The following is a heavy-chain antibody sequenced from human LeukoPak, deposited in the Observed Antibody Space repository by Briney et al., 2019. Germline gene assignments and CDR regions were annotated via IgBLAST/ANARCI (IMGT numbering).Heavy chain of an antibody. D-gene: IGHD2-15*01. CDR3: ARDGCSGGSCYSYFDY. J-gene: IGHJ4*02. CDR2: IYCSGST. V-gene: IGHV4-59*12. CDR1: GGSISSYY. Sequence: MSSETLSLTCTVSGGSISSYYWSWIRQPPGKGLEWIGYIYCSGSTNYNPSLKSRVTISVDTSKNQFSLKLSSVTAADTAVYYCARDGCSGGSCYSYFDYWGQGTLVTVSS.